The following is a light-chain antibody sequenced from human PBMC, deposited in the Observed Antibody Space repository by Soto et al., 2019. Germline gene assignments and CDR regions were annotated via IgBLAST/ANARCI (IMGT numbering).Light chain of an antibody. J-gene: IGLJ1*01. Sequence: QSVLTQPASVSGSPGQSITISCTGTSSDVGAYNYDSWYQQYPGEAPKVIIYDVSHRPAGVSNRFSGSKSGNTASLTISGLQTQDEADYYCSSYTRATTYVFGNGTKVTVL. CDR2: DVS. CDR1: SSDVGAYNY. V-gene: IGLV2-14*01. CDR3: SSYTRATTYV.